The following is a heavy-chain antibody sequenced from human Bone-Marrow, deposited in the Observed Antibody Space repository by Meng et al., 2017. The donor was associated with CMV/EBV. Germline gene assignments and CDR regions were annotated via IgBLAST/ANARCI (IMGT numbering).Heavy chain of an antibody. V-gene: IGHV5-51*01. CDR1: GYTFTTHW. CDR2: IHPRVSDT. J-gene: IGHJ4*02. D-gene: IGHD6-6*01. Sequence: GESLKISCKSSGYTFTTHWIAWVRQMPGKGLEWMGIIHPRVSDTRYRPSFEGQVTISTDKSITTAYLQWSSLKASDTAMYYCARSSSSAVYWGQGTLVTVSS. CDR3: ARSSSSAVY.